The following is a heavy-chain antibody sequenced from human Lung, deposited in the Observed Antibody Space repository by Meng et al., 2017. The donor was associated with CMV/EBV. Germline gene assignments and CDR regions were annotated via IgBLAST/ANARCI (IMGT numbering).Heavy chain of an antibody. CDR3: ARVLQYCTNGVCSHKRYFDL. V-gene: IGHV3-20*03. D-gene: IGHD2-8*01. CDR2: INWSGDTT. Sequence: TFDDYGMSWVRQVPGKGLEWVSGINWSGDTTEYADSVKGRFTISRDNAKNTQILQMNSLRAEDTALYYCARVLQYCTNGVCSHKRYFDLWGRGTLVTVS. CDR1: TFDDYG. J-gene: IGHJ2*01.